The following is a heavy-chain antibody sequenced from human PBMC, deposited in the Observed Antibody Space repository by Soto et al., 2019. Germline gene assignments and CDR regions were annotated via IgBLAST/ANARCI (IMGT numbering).Heavy chain of an antibody. CDR2: IIPILGIA. CDR3: ARFRRTTGTGTYYYYMDV. V-gene: IGHV1-69*02. J-gene: IGHJ6*03. CDR1: GGTFSSYT. Sequence: SVKVSCKASGGTFSSYTISWVRQAPGQGLEWMGRIIPILGIANYAQKFQGRVTITADKSTSTAYMELSSLRSEDTAVYYCARFRRTTGTGTYYYYMDVWGKGTTVTVSS. D-gene: IGHD1-1*01.